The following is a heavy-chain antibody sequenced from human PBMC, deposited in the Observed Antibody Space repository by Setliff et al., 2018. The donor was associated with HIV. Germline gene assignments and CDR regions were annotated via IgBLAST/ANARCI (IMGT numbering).Heavy chain of an antibody. V-gene: IGHV3-7*03. CDR3: AREVWSEDDN. J-gene: IGHJ4*02. CDR1: GFTFSSYG. D-gene: IGHD3-10*01. CDR2: IKDDGRDK. Sequence: GGSLRLSCAASGFTFSSYGMHWVRQAPGKGPEWVANIKDDGRDKFYLDSVKGRFTVSRDNAKNSLYLQMNSLRAEDAAVYYCAREVWSEDDNWGQGTLVTVSS.